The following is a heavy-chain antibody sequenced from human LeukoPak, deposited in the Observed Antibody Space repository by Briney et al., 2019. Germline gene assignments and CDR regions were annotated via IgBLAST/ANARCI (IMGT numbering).Heavy chain of an antibody. J-gene: IGHJ5*02. CDR1: GFTFSSYS. V-gene: IGHV4-59*08. Sequence: PEGSLRLSCAASGFTFSSYSMNWIRQPPGKGLEWIGYIYYSGSTNYNPSLESRVTISLDTSKNQFSLKLRSMTAADTAVYFCAGHTEQVRISPTWFDPWGQGTLVTVSS. CDR3: AGHTEQVRISPTWFDP. CDR2: IYYSGST. D-gene: IGHD2/OR15-2a*01.